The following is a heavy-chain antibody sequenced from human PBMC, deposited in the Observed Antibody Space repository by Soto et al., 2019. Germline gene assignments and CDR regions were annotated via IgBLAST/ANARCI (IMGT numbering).Heavy chain of an antibody. CDR2: ISYDGSNK. D-gene: IGHD2-15*01. Sequence: GGSLRLSCAASGFTFSSYGMHWVRQAPGKGLEWVAVISYDGSNKYYADSVKGRFTISRDNSKNTLYLQMNSLRAEDTAVYYCAKESLGYCSGGSCYKADWGQGTLVTVSS. CDR1: GFTFSSYG. CDR3: AKESLGYCSGGSCYKAD. V-gene: IGHV3-30*18. J-gene: IGHJ4*02.